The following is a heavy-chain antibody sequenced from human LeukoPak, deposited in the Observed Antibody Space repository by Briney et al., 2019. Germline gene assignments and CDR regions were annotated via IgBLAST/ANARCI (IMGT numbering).Heavy chain of an antibody. CDR1: GFTFSSYN. Sequence: GGSLRLSCAASGFTFSSYNMNWVRQAPGKGLEWVSSISSSSYIYYAESVKGRFTISRDNAKNSLYLQMNSLRAEDTAVFYCTRLSSGWSDFWGQGTLVTVFS. D-gene: IGHD6-19*01. V-gene: IGHV3-21*01. CDR3: TRLSSGWSDF. CDR2: ISSSSYI. J-gene: IGHJ4*02.